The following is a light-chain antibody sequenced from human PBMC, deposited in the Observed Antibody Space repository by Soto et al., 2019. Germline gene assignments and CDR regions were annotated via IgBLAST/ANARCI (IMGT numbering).Light chain of an antibody. V-gene: IGKV1-5*01. CDR3: QQYNSYSPT. J-gene: IGKJ1*01. CDR1: QSFSSW. CDR2: DVS. Sequence: DIQSTQSPSTLSASVGDRVTITCRASQSFSSWLAWYQQKPGKAPKLLIYDVSSLESGVPSRFSGSGSGTEFTLTISSLQPDDFATYYCQQYNSYSPTVGQGTKVDIK.